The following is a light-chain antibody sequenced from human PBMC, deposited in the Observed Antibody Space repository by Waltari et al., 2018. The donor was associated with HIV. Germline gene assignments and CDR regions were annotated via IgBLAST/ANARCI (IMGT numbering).Light chain of an antibody. V-gene: IGKV1-6*02. CDR3: LQDGSFPLT. J-gene: IGKJ3*01. CDR2: AAS. CDR1: KGIGND. Sequence: AVQMTQSPSSLSASVGDSVTITCRASKGIGNDLGWYQQKSGRAPKVLIYAASTLQSGVPSRFSGSRSGTDFTLTISSLQPEDSATYYCLQDGSFPLTFGPGTKVDV.